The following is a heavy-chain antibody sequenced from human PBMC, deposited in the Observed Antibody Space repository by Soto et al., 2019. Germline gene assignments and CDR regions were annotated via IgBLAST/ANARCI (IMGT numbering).Heavy chain of an antibody. V-gene: IGHV3-30-3*01. CDR2: ISYDGNTK. CDR3: AKETSAYEIDY. CDR1: GFICSGYA. D-gene: IGHD5-12*01. J-gene: IGHJ4*02. Sequence: QVQLVESGGGVVQPGRSLRLSCAASGFICSGYAMHWVRQAPGKGLEWVAVISYDGNTKYYADSVKGRFTVSRDNSKNTLYVQMNNLSAEDTAMYYCAKETSAYEIDYWGQGTLVTVSS.